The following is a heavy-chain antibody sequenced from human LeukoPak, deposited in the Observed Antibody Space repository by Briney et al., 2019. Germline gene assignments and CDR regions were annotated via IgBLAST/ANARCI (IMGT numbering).Heavy chain of an antibody. J-gene: IGHJ6*03. D-gene: IGHD6-6*01. CDR2: INTDGSST. Sequence: PARSLRLSCAAAAFTFSSYWMDWVRQAPGKGMGWVARINTDGSSTSYADSVKGRFTISRDNAKNTLYLQMNSLRAEDTAVYYCARESSSFHYYYYYMDVWGKGTTVTVSS. CDR1: AFTFSSYW. CDR3: ARESSSFHYYYYYMDV. V-gene: IGHV3-74*01.